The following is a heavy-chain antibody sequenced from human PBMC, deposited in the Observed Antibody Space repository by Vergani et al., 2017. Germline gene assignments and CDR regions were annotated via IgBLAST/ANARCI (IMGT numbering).Heavy chain of an antibody. CDR1: GFDFSSYI. V-gene: IGHV3-30*15. J-gene: IGHJ4*02. Sequence: QLVESGGGWVQPGGSLRLSCVVSGFDFSSYIMNWVRQAPGKGLEWVVGISFDGTNEYYPDLVKGRFTISRDIAKNTLYLQVRSLRLEDTGVYHCVRGRGLCAGGRCYTEAWDYWGQGTPVTVSS. CDR3: VRGRGLCAGGRCYTEAWDY. D-gene: IGHD2-2*02. CDR2: ISFDGTNE.